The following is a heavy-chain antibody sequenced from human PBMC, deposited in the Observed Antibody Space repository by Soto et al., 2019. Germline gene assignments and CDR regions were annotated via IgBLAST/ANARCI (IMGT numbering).Heavy chain of an antibody. V-gene: IGHV3-11*01. CDR1: GFTFSDYY. Sequence: GGSLRLSCAASGFTFSDYYMSWIRQAPGKGLEWVSYISSSGSTIYYADYEKGRFTISRDNAKNLLYLQMDSLRAEVTAVYYCAGDGMATITHPYYYYYYGMDVWGQGT. CDR3: AGDGMATITHPYYYYYYGMDV. CDR2: ISSSGSTI. J-gene: IGHJ6*02. D-gene: IGHD5-12*01.